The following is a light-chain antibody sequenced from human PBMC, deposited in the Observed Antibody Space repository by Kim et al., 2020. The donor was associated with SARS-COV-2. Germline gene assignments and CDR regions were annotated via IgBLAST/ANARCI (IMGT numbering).Light chain of an antibody. CDR3: AAWDDSLSGQGV. Sequence: WVTISCSGSSSNIGSNYVYWYQQVPGTAPKLLIYRNDRRPSGVPDRFSGSKSGTSASLAISGLQSEDEADYYCAAWDDSLSGQGVFGGGTQLTVL. V-gene: IGLV1-47*01. J-gene: IGLJ2*01. CDR1: SSNIGSNY. CDR2: RND.